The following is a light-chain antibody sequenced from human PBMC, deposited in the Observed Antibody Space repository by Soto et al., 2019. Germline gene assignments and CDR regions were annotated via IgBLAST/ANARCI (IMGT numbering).Light chain of an antibody. CDR2: KAS. Sequence: DIEMTQSPSTLSSSVGDRVTITCRASQSISSWLAWYQQKPGKAPKLLIYKASSLEIGLPARFSGSGSGTDFTLTISSLQPDDFAFYYCQQYNNYPTFGEGTKVEIK. CDR1: QSISSW. CDR3: QQYNNYPT. J-gene: IGKJ4*02. V-gene: IGKV1-5*03.